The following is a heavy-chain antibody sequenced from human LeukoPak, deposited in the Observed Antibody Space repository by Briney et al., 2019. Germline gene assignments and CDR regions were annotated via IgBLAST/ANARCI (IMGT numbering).Heavy chain of an antibody. CDR2: ISSSSTYI. V-gene: IGHV3-21*01. D-gene: IGHD3-22*01. Sequence: PSETLSLTCTVSGGSISSYYWSWIRQPPGKGLQWVSSISSSSTYIYHADSVKGRFTISRDNAKNSLYLQMDSLRAEDTAVYYCATWTDSSASYYPGYWGQGTLVTVSS. CDR1: GGSISSYY. CDR3: ATWTDSSASYYPGY. J-gene: IGHJ4*02.